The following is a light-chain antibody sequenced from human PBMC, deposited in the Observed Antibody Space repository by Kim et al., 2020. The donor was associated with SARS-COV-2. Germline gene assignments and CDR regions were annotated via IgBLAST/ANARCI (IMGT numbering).Light chain of an antibody. V-gene: IGKV1-12*01. J-gene: IGKJ2*01. CDR2: AAS. CDR1: QGINNW. CDR3: QQYYSTPYT. Sequence: DIQMTQSPSSVSASVGDRVTITCRASQGINNWLAWYQQKPGKAPKLLISAASNLESGVPSRFSGSGSGTDFTLTISSLQAEDVAVYYCQQYYSTPYTFGQGTKLEI.